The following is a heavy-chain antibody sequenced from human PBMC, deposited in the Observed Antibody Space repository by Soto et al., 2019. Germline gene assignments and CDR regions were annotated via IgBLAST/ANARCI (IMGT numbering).Heavy chain of an antibody. CDR2: INPSGGRT. J-gene: IGHJ4*02. V-gene: IGHV1-46*01. CDR3: AGLYHYDSSGYYDY. D-gene: IGHD3-22*01. Sequence: ASVKVSCKASGNSFTTYHMHWVRQVPGQGLEWMGIINPSGGRTTYAQKFQGRVTMTRDTSTSTFHMELSSLTSEDTAVYYCAGLYHYDSSGYYDYWGQGTLGTVSS. CDR1: GNSFTTYH.